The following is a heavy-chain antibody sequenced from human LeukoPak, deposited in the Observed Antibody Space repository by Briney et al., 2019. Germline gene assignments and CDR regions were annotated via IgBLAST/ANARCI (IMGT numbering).Heavy chain of an antibody. CDR2: IYYGGST. Sequence: PSETLSLTCTVSGGSISSYYWSWIRQPPGKGLEWIGYIYYGGSTNYNPSLKSRVTISVDTSKNQFSLKLSSVTAADTAVYYCARSMVRGEFDYWGQGTLVTVSS. CDR1: GGSISSYY. CDR3: ARSMVRGEFDY. V-gene: IGHV4-59*08. D-gene: IGHD3-10*01. J-gene: IGHJ4*02.